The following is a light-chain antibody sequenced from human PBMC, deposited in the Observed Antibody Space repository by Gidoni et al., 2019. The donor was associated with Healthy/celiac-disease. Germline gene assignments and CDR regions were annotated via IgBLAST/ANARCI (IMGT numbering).Light chain of an antibody. Sequence: DVKVTASPSSLSASVGDRVTITCRASQSISSYLNGYQQKPGKAPKLLIYAASSLQSGVPSRFSGSGSGTDFTLTISSLQPEDFATYYCQQSYSTPRSFGQGTKLEIK. CDR1: QSISSY. J-gene: IGKJ2*04. CDR2: AAS. V-gene: IGKV1-39*01. CDR3: QQSYSTPRS.